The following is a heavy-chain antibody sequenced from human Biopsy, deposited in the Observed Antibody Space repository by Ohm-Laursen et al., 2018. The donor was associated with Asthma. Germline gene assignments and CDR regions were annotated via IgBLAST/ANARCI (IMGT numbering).Heavy chain of an antibody. J-gene: IGHJ4*02. CDR2: VYWTGST. V-gene: IGHV4-59*01. CDR3: VRAVRNEQWLAPFDY. D-gene: IGHD6-19*01. CDR1: GGSISSFY. Sequence: SQTLSPTCSVYGGSISSFYWSWIRQSPEKGLEWMGYVYWTGSTNYNPSLKSRITMSVDTSKNRMFLELTSVTAADTAIYYCVRAVRNEQWLAPFDYWGQGKSVTVSS.